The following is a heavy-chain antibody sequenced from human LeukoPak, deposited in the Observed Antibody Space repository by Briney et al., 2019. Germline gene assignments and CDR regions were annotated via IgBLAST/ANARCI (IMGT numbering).Heavy chain of an antibody. CDR3: AKERVNGDYVYYYYGMDV. Sequence: PGGSLRLSRAASGFTFSRYAMHWVRQAPGKGLEWVAVTSSEGSGKHYADSVKGRFTISRDNSKNTLYLQMNSLRAEDTWAYYCAKERVNGDYVYYYYGMDVWGQGTTVTVSS. V-gene: IGHV3-30*18. J-gene: IGHJ6*02. CDR2: TSSEGSGK. D-gene: IGHD4-17*01. CDR1: GFTFSRYA.